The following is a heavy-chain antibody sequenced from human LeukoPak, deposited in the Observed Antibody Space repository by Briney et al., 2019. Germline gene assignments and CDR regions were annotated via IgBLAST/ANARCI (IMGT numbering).Heavy chain of an antibody. D-gene: IGHD6-19*01. CDR3: ARLRAGTSSEYDY. CDR2: IYPGDSDT. CDR1: GYWFTSYW. J-gene: IGHJ4*02. V-gene: IGHV5-51*01. Sequence: GESLKISCKASGYWFTSYWIGWVRQMPGKGLEWMGIIYPGDSDTTYSPSFQGQVTISADKSIITAYLQWSSLKASDTAMYYCARLRAGTSSEYDYWGQGTLVTVSS.